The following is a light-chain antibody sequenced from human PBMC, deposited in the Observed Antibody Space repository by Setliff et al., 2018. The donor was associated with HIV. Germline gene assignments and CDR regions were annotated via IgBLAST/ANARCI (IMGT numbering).Light chain of an antibody. V-gene: IGLV2-23*02. J-gene: IGLJ1*01. CDR1: SSDVGGYNY. Sequence: QSVLTQPASVSGSPGQSITLSCTGTSSDVGGYNYVSWYQQHPDKAPKLMIYDVKNRPSGVSDRFSGSKSGNTASLTISGLQAEDEAEYYCCSYAGSGPVFGAGTKVTVL. CDR3: CSYAGSGPV. CDR2: DVK.